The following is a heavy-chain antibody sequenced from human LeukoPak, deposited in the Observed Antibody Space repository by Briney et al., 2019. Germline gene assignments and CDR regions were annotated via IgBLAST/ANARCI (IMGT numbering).Heavy chain of an antibody. V-gene: IGHV3-23*01. CDR3: AKDLWFGALGPSDY. CDR1: GFTFSSYG. D-gene: IGHD3-10*01. CDR2: ISGSGGST. Sequence: GRSLRLSCAASGFTFSSYGMSWVRQAPGKGLEWVSAISGSGGSTYYADSVKGRFTISRDNSKNTLYLQMNSLRAEDTAVYYCAKDLWFGALGPSDYWGQGTLVTVSS. J-gene: IGHJ4*02.